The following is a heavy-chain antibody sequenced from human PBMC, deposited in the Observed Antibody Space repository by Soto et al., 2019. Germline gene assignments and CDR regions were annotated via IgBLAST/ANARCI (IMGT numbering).Heavy chain of an antibody. CDR2: IYFSGST. Sequence: SETLSLTCTVSGGYITSDSYYWAWIRQPPGKGLERIGSIYFSGSTYYNSALKSRLAISIDMSKNQISLNLSSVIAADTAVYYCARNLSESGYDLNYWGQGTPGTVSS. CDR3: ARNLSESGYDLNY. CDR1: GGYITSDSYY. J-gene: IGHJ4*02. D-gene: IGHD5-12*01. V-gene: IGHV4-39*01.